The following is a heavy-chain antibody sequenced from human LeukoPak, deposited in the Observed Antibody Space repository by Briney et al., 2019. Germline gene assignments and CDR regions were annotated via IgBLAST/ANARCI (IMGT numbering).Heavy chain of an antibody. D-gene: IGHD6-19*01. V-gene: IGHV1-69*13. Sequence: SVKVSCKASGGTFSSYAISWVRQAPGQGLEWMGGIIPIFGTANYAQKFQGRVTITADESTSTAYMELSSLRSEDTAVYCCATNEQWLARSNWFDPWGQGTLVTVSS. CDR3: ATNEQWLARSNWFDP. J-gene: IGHJ5*02. CDR1: GGTFSSYA. CDR2: IIPIFGTA.